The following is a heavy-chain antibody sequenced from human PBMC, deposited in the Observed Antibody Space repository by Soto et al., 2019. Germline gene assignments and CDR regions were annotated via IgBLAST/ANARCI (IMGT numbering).Heavy chain of an antibody. CDR1: GGSFSGYY. D-gene: IGHD2-15*01. CDR3: ARGSGGSCYSG. V-gene: IGHV4-34*01. J-gene: IGHJ4*02. CDR2: INHSGST. Sequence: QVPLQQWGAGLLKPSETLSLTCAVYGGSFSGYYWSWIRQPPGKGLEWIGEINHSGSTNYNPSLKGRVNISVDTSKNQFSLKLSSVTAADTAVYYCARGSGGSCYSGWGQGTLVTVSS.